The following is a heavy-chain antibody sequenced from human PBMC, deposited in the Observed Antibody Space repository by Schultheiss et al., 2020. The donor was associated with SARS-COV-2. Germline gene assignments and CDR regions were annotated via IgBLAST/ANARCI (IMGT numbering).Heavy chain of an antibody. J-gene: IGHJ3*02. D-gene: IGHD5-12*01. Sequence: GGSLRLSCAASGFTFSSYGMHWVRQAPGKGLEWVAVIWYDGSNKYYADSVKGRFTISRDNAKNSLYLQMNSLRAEDTAVYYCARDGWIVATICTFDIWGQGTTVTVSS. V-gene: IGHV3-33*01. CDR3: ARDGWIVATICTFDI. CDR2: IWYDGSNK. CDR1: GFTFSSYG.